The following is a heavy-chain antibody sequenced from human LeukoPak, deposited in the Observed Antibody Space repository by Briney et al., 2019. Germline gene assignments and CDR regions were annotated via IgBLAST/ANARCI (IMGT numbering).Heavy chain of an antibody. CDR1: GFTFSNYD. V-gene: IGHV3-33*01. CDR3: ARGLALNYFDY. Sequence: GGSLRLSCAASGFTFSNYDIHWVRQAPGKGLEWVAVIWYDGSNKYYADSVQGRFTISRDNSKNTAYLQLNSLRSEDTAVYYCARGLALNYFDYWGQGNLVTVSS. J-gene: IGHJ4*02. CDR2: IWYDGSNK.